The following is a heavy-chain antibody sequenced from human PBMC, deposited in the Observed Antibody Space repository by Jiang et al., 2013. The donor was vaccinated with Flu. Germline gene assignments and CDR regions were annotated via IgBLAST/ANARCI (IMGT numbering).Heavy chain of an antibody. J-gene: IGHJ4*02. D-gene: IGHD3-22*01. CDR1: GGSISSGDYY. Sequence: PGLVKPSQTLSLTCTVSGGSISSGDYYWSWIRQPPGKGLEWIGYIYYSGSTYYNPSLKSRVTISVDTSKNQFSLKLSSVTAADTAVYYCARGGPDYYDSSGYYYSNFDYWGQGTLVTVSS. CDR2: IYYSGST. V-gene: IGHV4-30-4*01. CDR3: ARGGPDYYDSSGYYYSNFDY.